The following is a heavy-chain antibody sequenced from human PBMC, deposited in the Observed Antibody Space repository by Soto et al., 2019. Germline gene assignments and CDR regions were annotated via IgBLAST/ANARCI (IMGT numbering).Heavy chain of an antibody. D-gene: IGHD3-10*01. CDR1: GGSFSGYY. Sequence: PSETLSLTCAVYGGSFSGYYLSWIRQPPGKGLEWIGEINHSGSTNYNPSLKSRVTISVDTSKNQFSLKLSSVTAADTAVYYCARGGITMVRGVIISLYYYYGMDVWGQGTTVTVSS. J-gene: IGHJ6*02. V-gene: IGHV4-34*01. CDR3: ARGGITMVRGVIISLYYYYGMDV. CDR2: INHSGST.